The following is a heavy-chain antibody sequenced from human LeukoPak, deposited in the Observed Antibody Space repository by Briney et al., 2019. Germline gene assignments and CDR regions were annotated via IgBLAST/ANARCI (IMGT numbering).Heavy chain of an antibody. J-gene: IGHJ4*02. V-gene: IGHV6-1*01. CDR3: ARATLGGVDYYVDFDY. D-gene: IGHD1-26*01. CDR2: TYYRLEWYI. CDR1: GDSVSNNSAA. Sequence: SQTLSLTCAISGDSVSNNSAAWNWLSQSPSRGLEWLGRTYYRLEWYIGYAVSVKSRVAINPATSKNHFSRLLKSVTPEDTAVYYCARATLGGVDYYVDFDYWGQGTLGTVSS.